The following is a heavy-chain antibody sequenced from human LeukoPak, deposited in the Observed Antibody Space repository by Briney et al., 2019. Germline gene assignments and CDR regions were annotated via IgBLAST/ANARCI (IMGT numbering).Heavy chain of an antibody. Sequence: AGGSLRLSCAASGFTFSNYWMHWVRQAPGKGLVWVSRINSDGINTSYADSVKGRFTISRDNAKNTLNLQMNSLRAEDTAVYYCARDISIVVGDAFDIWGQGTMVTVSS. J-gene: IGHJ3*02. CDR2: INSDGINT. D-gene: IGHD3-22*01. CDR1: GFTFSNYW. V-gene: IGHV3-74*01. CDR3: ARDISIVVGDAFDI.